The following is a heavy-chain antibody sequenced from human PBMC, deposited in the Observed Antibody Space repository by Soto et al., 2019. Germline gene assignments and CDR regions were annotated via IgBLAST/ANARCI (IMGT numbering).Heavy chain of an antibody. J-gene: IGHJ3*01. CDR1: GDSISSGEYY. Sequence: QVHLQESGPGLVKPSQTLSLSCTVSGDSISSGEYYWAWIRQPPGKGLEWIGYVFYKGNTYYNPSLKSRLSIDVDTAKSQFSLRLSSVTAADTAVYYCARRNYFDSSGYADALDVWGHGTNVIVSS. CDR2: VFYKGNT. CDR3: ARRNYFDSSGYADALDV. D-gene: IGHD3-22*01. V-gene: IGHV4-30-4*01.